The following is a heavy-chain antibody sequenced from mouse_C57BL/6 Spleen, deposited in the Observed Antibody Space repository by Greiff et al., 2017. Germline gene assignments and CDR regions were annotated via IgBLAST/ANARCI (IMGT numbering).Heavy chain of an antibody. D-gene: IGHD2-1*01. CDR2: IDPSDSYT. Sequence: QVQLQQPGAELVMPGASVKLSCKASGYTFTSYWMHWVKQRPGQGLEWIGEIDPSDSYTNYNQKFKGKSTLTVDKSSSTAYMQLSSLTSEDSAVYYCARGLLNYYAMDYLGQGTSVTVSS. CDR3: ARGLLNYYAMDY. V-gene: IGHV1-69*01. J-gene: IGHJ4*01. CDR1: GYTFTSYW.